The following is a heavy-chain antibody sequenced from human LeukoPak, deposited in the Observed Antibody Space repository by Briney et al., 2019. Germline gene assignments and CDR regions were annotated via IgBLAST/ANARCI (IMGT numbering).Heavy chain of an antibody. Sequence: SETLSLTCTVSGGSVSSGSYYWSWIRQPPGKGLEWIGYNHNTGGTNYNPSLRSRVSISVDTSKNQFSLRLTSMTAADTAVYYCARNYGSGSGGWFDPWGQGTLVTVSS. D-gene: IGHD3-10*01. CDR2: NHNTGGT. CDR1: GGSVSSGSYY. V-gene: IGHV4-61*01. J-gene: IGHJ5*02. CDR3: ARNYGSGSGGWFDP.